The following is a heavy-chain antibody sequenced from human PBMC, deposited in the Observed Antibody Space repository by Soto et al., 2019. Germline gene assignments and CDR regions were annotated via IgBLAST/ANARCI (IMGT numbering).Heavy chain of an antibody. Sequence: SETLSLTCTVSGGSISSYYWSWIRQPPGKGLEWIGYIYYSGSTNYNPSLKSRVTISVDTSKNQFSLKLSSVTAADTAVYYCARRNKYRVAFDIWGQGTMVTVSS. CDR3: ARRNKYRVAFDI. J-gene: IGHJ3*02. CDR2: IYYSGST. CDR1: GGSISSYY. D-gene: IGHD3-10*01. V-gene: IGHV4-59*08.